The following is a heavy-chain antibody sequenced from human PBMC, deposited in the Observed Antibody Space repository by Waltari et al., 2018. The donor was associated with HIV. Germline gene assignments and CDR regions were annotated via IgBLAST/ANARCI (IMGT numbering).Heavy chain of an antibody. CDR3: ARVVYWYFDL. Sequence: VQLQESGAGLVMPSQTLSLTRTVSGDSNNRGNYYWAWIRQHPETGLEWIGFGYYRGSTFSHPSFKRRATFSGDTSKNQFSLTLTSMTAADTAVYSCARVVYWYFDLWGRGTLVTVSS. CDR2: GYYRGST. V-gene: IGHV4-31*03. CDR1: GDSNNRGNYY. J-gene: IGHJ2*01.